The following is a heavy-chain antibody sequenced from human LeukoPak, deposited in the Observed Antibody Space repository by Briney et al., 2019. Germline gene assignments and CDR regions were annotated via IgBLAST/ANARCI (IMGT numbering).Heavy chain of an antibody. J-gene: IGHJ4*02. CDR1: GYSFTSYG. CDR3: AKDFSPIYYYDSSGYYPQPLDY. V-gene: IGHV1-18*01. CDR2: ISAYNGNT. Sequence: ASVKVSCKASGYSFTSYGISWVRQAPGQGLEWMGWISAYNGNTNYAQRLQGRVTMTTDTSTSTAYMELRSLTSDDTAVYYCAKDFSPIYYYDSSGYYPQPLDYWGQGTLVTVSS. D-gene: IGHD3-22*01.